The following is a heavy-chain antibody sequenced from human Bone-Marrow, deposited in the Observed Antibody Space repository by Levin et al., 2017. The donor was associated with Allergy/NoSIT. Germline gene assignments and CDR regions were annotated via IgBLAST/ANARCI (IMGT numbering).Heavy chain of an antibody. J-gene: IGHJ4*02. D-gene: IGHD6-13*01. CDR2: IYSGGST. CDR3: ARDHYSNSWYGY. CDR1: GFTVSSNY. V-gene: IGHV3-53*01. Sequence: GESLKISCAASGFTVSSNYMSWVRQAPGKGLEWVSVIYSGGSTYYADSVKGRFTISRDNYKNTVYLQMNNLRVDDTAVYYCARDHYSNSWYGYWGQGTLVTVSS.